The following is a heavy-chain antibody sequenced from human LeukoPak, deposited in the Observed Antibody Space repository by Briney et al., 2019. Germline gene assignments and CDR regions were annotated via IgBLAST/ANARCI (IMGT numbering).Heavy chain of an antibody. CDR3: ARGSGNYGDFDY. Sequence: GGSLRLSCAASGFTFSSYWMNWARQAPGKGLEWVASINHNGNVNYYVDSVKGRFTISRDNAKNSLYLQMSNLRAEDTAVYYCARGSGNYGDFDYWGQGTLVTVSS. D-gene: IGHD1-26*01. CDR2: INHNGNVN. J-gene: IGHJ4*02. V-gene: IGHV3-7*03. CDR1: GFTFSSYW.